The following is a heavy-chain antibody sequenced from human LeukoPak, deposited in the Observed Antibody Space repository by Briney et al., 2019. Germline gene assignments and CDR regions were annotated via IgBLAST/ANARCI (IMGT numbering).Heavy chain of an antibody. D-gene: IGHD4-23*01. CDR3: ARDKTTVIMASPARGAFDI. V-gene: IGHV3-23*01. J-gene: IGHJ3*02. CDR2: ISGSGGST. CDR1: GFTFSSYA. Sequence: PGGSLRLSCAASGFTFSSYAMSWVRQAPGKGLEWVSAISGSGGSTYYADSVKGRFTISRDNSKNTLYLQMNSLRAEDTAVYYCARDKTTVIMASPARGAFDIWGQGTMVTVSS.